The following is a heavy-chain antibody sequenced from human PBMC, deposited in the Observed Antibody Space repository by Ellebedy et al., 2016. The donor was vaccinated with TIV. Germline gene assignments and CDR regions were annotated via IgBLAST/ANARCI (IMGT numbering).Heavy chain of an antibody. CDR2: IYYSGST. V-gene: IGHV4-59*01. CDR3: ARVLAAGTSPVNYYYMDV. J-gene: IGHJ6*03. D-gene: IGHD6-13*01. Sequence: SETLSLTCTVSGGSISSYYWSWIRQPPGKGLEWIGYIYYSGSTNYNPSLKSRVTISVDTSKNQFSLKLSSVTAADTAVYYCARVLAAGTSPVNYYYMDVWGKGTTVTVSS. CDR1: GGSISSYY.